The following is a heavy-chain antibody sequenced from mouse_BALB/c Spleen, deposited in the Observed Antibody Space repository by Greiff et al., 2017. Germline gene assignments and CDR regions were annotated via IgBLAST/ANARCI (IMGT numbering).Heavy chain of an antibody. CDR1: GFSLTSYD. Sequence: VKLVESGPGLVAPSQSLSITCTVSGFSLTSYDISWIRQPPGKGLEWLGVIWTGGGTNYNSAFMSRLSISKDNSKSQVFLKMNSLQTDDTAIYYCVRDNYYGSSWYFDVWGAGTTVTVSS. J-gene: IGHJ1*01. V-gene: IGHV2-9-2*01. D-gene: IGHD1-1*01. CDR2: IWTGGGT. CDR3: VRDNYYGSSWYFDV.